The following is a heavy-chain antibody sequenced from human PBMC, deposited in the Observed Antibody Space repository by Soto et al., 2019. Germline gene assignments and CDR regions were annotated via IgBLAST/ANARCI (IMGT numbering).Heavy chain of an antibody. CDR2: IHETGST. CDR1: GGSMSRYY. Sequence: QVQLQESGPGLVKPSETLSLTCSFSGGSMSRYYWSWICQPPGKGLEWIGNIHETGSTNYNASLKSRVTISFDTSKSAFTLHLTSVTAADTAVYYCARDVRPTGLAYFDLWGRGTLVTVSS. D-gene: IGHD1-1*01. CDR3: ARDVRPTGLAYFDL. J-gene: IGHJ2*01. V-gene: IGHV4-59*12.